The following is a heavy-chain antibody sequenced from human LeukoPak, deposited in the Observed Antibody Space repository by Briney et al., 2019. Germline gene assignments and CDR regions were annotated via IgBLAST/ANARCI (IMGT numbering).Heavy chain of an antibody. D-gene: IGHD2-15*01. Sequence: PSETLSLTCTVSGGSISSYYWSWIRQPAGKGLEWIGRIYTSGSTNYNPSLKSRVTMSVDTSKNQFSLKLSSVTAADTAVNYCARGLVVVVATGHPNWFDPWGQGTLVTVSS. CDR1: GGSISSYY. CDR2: IYTSGST. CDR3: ARGLVVVVATGHPNWFDP. J-gene: IGHJ5*02. V-gene: IGHV4-4*07.